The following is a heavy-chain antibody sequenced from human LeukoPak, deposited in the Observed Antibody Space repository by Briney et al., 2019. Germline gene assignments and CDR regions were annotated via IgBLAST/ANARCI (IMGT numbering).Heavy chain of an antibody. Sequence: KPSETLSLTCTVSGGSINSYYWSWIRQPPGKGLEWIGYIYYSGGTDYNPSLKSRVTISVDRSKNHFSLQLSSVTAADTAVYYCARSHDSSVLLSFDYWGQGTLVTVSS. CDR1: GGSINSYY. J-gene: IGHJ4*02. CDR2: IYYSGGT. D-gene: IGHD3-22*01. V-gene: IGHV4-59*08. CDR3: ARSHDSSVLLSFDY.